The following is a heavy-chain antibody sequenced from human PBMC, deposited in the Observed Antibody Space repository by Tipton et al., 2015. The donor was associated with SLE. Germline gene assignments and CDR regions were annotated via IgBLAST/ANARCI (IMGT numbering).Heavy chain of an antibody. CDR3: ASRGYCSGGSCPGHFDY. D-gene: IGHD2-15*01. CDR2: INHSGST. CDR1: GGSFSGYY. Sequence: LRLSCAVYGGSFSGYYWSWIRQPPGKGLEWIGEINHSGSTNYNPSLKSRVTISVDTSKNQFSLKLSSVTAADTAVYYCASRGYCSGGSCPGHFDYWGQGTLVTVSS. J-gene: IGHJ4*02. V-gene: IGHV4-34*01.